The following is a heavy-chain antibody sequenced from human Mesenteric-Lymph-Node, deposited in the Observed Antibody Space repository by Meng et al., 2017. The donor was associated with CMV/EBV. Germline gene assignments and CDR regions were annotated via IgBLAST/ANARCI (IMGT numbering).Heavy chain of an antibody. CDR1: SLTSYW. CDR3: ARGGRYCSSTSCYAGLSY. CDR2: IYPGDSDT. D-gene: IGHD2-2*01. J-gene: IGHJ4*02. V-gene: IGHV5-51*01. Sequence: SLTSYWIGWVRQMPGKGLEWMGIIYPGDSDTRYSPSFQGQVTISADKSISTAYLQWSSLKASDTAMYYCARGGRYCSSTSCYAGLSYWGQGTLVTVSS.